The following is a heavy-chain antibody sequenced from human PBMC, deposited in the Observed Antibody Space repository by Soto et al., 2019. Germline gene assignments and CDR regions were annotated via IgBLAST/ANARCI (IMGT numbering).Heavy chain of an antibody. D-gene: IGHD2-2*02. J-gene: IGHJ6*02. CDR2: IWYDGSNK. V-gene: IGHV3-33*01. Sequence: GGSLRLSCAASGFTFSSYGMHWVRQAPGKGLEWVAVIWYDGSNKYYADSVKGRFTISRDNSKNTLYLQMNSLRAEDTAVYYCARGRGYCSSTSCYSFGMDVWGQGTTVTVSS. CDR3: ARGRGYCSSTSCYSFGMDV. CDR1: GFTFSSYG.